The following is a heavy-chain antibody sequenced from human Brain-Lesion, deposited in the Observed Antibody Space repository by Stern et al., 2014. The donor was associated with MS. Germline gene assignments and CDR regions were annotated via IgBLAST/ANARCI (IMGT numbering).Heavy chain of an antibody. J-gene: IGHJ4*02. CDR1: GGSISSNSYY. V-gene: IGHV4-39*01. CDR2: IYYRGST. D-gene: IGHD3-10*01. Sequence: QVQLVQSGPGLVKPSETLSLTCTVSGGSISSNSYYWGWIRQPPGKGLEWIGGIYYRGSTYYNPSLKSRVTISKDTSTNQFSLNLKSVTAADTAVYFCAKVWLGELPENPFDYWGQGTLVTVSS. CDR3: AKVWLGELPENPFDY.